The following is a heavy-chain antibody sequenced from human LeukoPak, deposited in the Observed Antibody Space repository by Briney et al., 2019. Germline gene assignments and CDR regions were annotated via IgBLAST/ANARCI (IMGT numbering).Heavy chain of an antibody. D-gene: IGHD6-6*01. CDR1: GFTFSSYA. J-gene: IGHJ4*02. CDR3: ARVKQLSYFDY. Sequence: PGGSLRLSCAASGFTFSSYAMHWVRQAPGKGLEWVAVISYDGSNKYYADSVKGRFTISRDNSKNTLYLQINSLRAEDTAVYYCARVKQLSYFDYWGQGTLVTVSS. CDR2: ISYDGSNK. V-gene: IGHV3-30-3*01.